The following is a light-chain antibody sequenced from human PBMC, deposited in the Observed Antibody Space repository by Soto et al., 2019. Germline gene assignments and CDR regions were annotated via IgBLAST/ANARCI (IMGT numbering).Light chain of an antibody. V-gene: IGKV1-39*01. CDR1: QSISSF. CDR2: AAS. Sequence: ASVGDTVTVTCRASQSISSFLNWYQQKPGKGPKLLIYAASSLQSGVPSRFSGRGFGTDFTLTISSLQPEDFATYYCQQSYSTPRTFGQGTKVDI. CDR3: QQSYSTPRT. J-gene: IGKJ1*01.